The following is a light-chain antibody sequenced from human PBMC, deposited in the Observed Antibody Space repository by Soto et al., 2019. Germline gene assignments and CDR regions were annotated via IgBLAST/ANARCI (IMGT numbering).Light chain of an antibody. CDR2: DAS. V-gene: IGKV1-5*01. J-gene: IGKJ1*01. Sequence: DIQMTQSPSTLSASVGDRVTSTCRASQSISSWLAWYQQKPGKAPNLLIYDASSLESGVPSRFSGSGSGTEFTLTISSLQPDDFATYYCQHYNSPWTFGQGTKVEIK. CDR3: QHYNSPWT. CDR1: QSISSW.